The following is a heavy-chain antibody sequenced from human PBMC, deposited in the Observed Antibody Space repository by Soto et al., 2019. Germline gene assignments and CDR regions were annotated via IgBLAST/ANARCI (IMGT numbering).Heavy chain of an antibody. CDR3: ARYYRYYDISTGRSDAFDI. Sequence: GGSLRLSCAASGFPFSSYWMTWVRQAPVTGLEWVANIKQDGREKYYVDSVEGRFTISRDKAKNSLYLQMNSLRAEDTAVYYCARYYRYYDISTGRSDAFDIWGQGTMVTVSS. D-gene: IGHD3-9*01. V-gene: IGHV3-7*01. J-gene: IGHJ3*02. CDR2: IKQDGREK. CDR1: GFPFSSYW.